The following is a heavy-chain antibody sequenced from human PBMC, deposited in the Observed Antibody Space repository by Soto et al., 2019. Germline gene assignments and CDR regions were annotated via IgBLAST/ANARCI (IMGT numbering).Heavy chain of an antibody. J-gene: IGHJ4*02. V-gene: IGHV5-51*01. CDR1: GYSFTTYW. CDR2: IYPGDSDT. CDR3: ARELYSSTWFRPFDY. Sequence: GESLKISCKGSGYSFTTYWIGWVRQMPGKGLEWMGIIYPGDSDTRYSPSFQGQVTISADESTNTVYLQWSRLKASDTAIYFCARELYSSTWFRPFDYWGQGTLVTVS. D-gene: IGHD6-19*01.